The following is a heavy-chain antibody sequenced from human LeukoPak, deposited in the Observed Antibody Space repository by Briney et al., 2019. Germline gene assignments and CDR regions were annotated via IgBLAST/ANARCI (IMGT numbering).Heavy chain of an antibody. CDR3: ATSPQYGGY. J-gene: IGHJ4*02. D-gene: IGHD4-23*01. CDR2: IYYSGST. V-gene: IGHV4-39*01. Sequence: SETLSLTCTVSGGSISSSGYYWGWSRHRPGKGLERIGSIYYSGSTQYNPSLKSRVTISVDTSKNQFSLKLRSVTAADTAVYYCATSPQYGGYWGQGTLVTVSS. CDR1: GGSISSSGYY.